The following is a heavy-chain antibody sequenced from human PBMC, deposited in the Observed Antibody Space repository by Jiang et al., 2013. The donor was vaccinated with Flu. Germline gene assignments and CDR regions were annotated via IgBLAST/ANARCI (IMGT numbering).Heavy chain of an antibody. V-gene: IGHV3-30*18. CDR2: ISDDGNIK. Sequence: VQLLESGGGVVQPGRSLRLSCAASGFTFRTYGMHWVRQAPGKGLDWVAVISDDGNIKYHADSVKGRFTISRDNSRNTLYLQMNSLRVEDTALYYCAKEVWGSPLYAMDAWGQGTTVTVSS. CDR3: AKEVWGSPLYAMDA. D-gene: IGHD3-16*01. CDR1: GFTFRTYG. J-gene: IGHJ6*02.